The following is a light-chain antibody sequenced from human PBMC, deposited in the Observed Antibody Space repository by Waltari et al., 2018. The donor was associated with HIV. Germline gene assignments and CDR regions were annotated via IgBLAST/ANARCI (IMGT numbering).Light chain of an antibody. J-gene: IGKJ4*01. CDR1: QILLHSNGYNY. CDR2: LAS. CDR3: MQALQTPLT. V-gene: IGKV2-28*01. Sequence: DIVMTQSPLSLPVTPGEPASISCRSSQILLHSNGYNYLDWYLQKPGQSPQLLIYLASARASGVPDRFSGSGSGTDFTLRISRVEAEDVGLYYCMQALQTPLTFGGGTRVEIK.